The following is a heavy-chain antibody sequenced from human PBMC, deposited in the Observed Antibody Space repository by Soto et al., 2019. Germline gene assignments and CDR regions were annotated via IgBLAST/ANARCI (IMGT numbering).Heavy chain of an antibody. D-gene: IGHD3-16*02. CDR2: ISGNNVNT. Sequence: AASGKVSCKASGYAFGSYGISWVRQAPGQGLEWMGWISGNNVNTNYVQKLQGRVTLATDISTSTAYLELKSLRSDDTAVYYCARNMITFGGVIASEPWGQGTLVTVSS. V-gene: IGHV1-18*01. CDR1: GYAFGSYG. J-gene: IGHJ5*02. CDR3: ARNMITFGGVIASEP.